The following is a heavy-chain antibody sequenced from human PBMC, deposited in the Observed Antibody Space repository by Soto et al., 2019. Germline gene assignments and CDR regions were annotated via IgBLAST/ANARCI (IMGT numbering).Heavy chain of an antibody. CDR1: GDSVSSNSVV. J-gene: IGHJ4*02. CDR2: TYYRSKWYY. D-gene: IGHD3-9*01. Sequence: SQTLSLTCAISGDSVSSNSVVWNWIRQSPSRGLEWLGRTYYRSKWYYEYAESVKSRIIINPDTSKNHFSLKLSSVTAADTAVFYCARLPYFNSSFDFWGQGTLVTVSS. V-gene: IGHV6-1*01. CDR3: ARLPYFNSSFDF.